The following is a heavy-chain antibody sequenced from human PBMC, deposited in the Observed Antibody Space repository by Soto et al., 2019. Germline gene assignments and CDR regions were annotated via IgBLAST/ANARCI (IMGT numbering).Heavy chain of an antibody. D-gene: IGHD2-8*01. Sequence: SETLSLTCTVSGGSISSSSYYWGWIRQPPGKGLEWVGSIYYSGSTYYNPSLKSRVTISVDTSKNQFSLKLSSVTAADTAVYYCARHRWRVCVDYWGQGTLVTVSS. V-gene: IGHV4-39*01. J-gene: IGHJ4*02. CDR2: IYYSGST. CDR1: GGSISSSSYY. CDR3: ARHRWRVCVDY.